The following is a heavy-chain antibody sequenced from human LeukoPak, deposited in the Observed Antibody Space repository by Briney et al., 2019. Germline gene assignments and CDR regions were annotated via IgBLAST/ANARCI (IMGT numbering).Heavy chain of an antibody. Sequence: GGTLRLSCAASGFTFSRHGMNWVRQAPGKGLEWVSGISPNGVITYYADSVKGRFTISRDNSKGTVYLQMNSLRPEDTAVYYCARALRIYYYFDYWGQGTLVTVSS. CDR1: GFTFSRHG. V-gene: IGHV3-23*01. CDR2: ISPNGVIT. D-gene: IGHD1-26*01. J-gene: IGHJ4*02. CDR3: ARALRIYYYFDY.